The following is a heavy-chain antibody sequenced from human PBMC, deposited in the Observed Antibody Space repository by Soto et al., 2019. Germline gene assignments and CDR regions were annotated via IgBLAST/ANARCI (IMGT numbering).Heavy chain of an antibody. CDR1: GYTFTSYG. Sequence: GASVKVSCKASGYTFTSYGISWVRQAPGQGLEWMGWISAYNGNTNYAQKLQGRVTMTTDTSTSTVYMELRSLRSDDTAVYYCARADNLMVYATYAFDIWGQGTMVTVSS. CDR3: ARADNLMVYATYAFDI. V-gene: IGHV1-18*01. D-gene: IGHD2-8*01. J-gene: IGHJ3*02. CDR2: ISAYNGNT.